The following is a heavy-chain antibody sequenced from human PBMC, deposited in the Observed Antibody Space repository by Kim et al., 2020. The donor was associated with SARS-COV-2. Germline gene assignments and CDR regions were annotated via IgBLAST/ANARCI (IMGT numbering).Heavy chain of an antibody. CDR3: ARDFCSSPSCRKGPAGY. J-gene: IGHJ4*02. V-gene: IGHV3-53*01. D-gene: IGHD2-2*01. Sequence: GGSLRLSCAASGFSVSSNYMSWVRQAPGKGLEWVSIIYSGGATYYADSVKGRFTISRDNSKNTVYLQMNSLRVEDTAVYYCARDFCSSPSCRKGPAGYWGQGTLVTVSS. CDR1: GFSVSSNY. CDR2: IYSGGAT.